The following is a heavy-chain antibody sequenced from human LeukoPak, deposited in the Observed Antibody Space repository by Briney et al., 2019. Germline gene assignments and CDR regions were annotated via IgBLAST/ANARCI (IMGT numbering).Heavy chain of an antibody. D-gene: IGHD6-19*01. CDR3: ARDIIRRGSGWYYY. CDR2: INPNSGGT. J-gene: IGHJ4*02. CDR1: GYNFINHW. V-gene: IGHV1-2*02. Sequence: ASVKVSCKASGYNFINHWMHWVRQAPGQGLEWMGWINPNSGGTNYAQKFQGRVAMTRDTSISTAYMELSRLRSDDTAVYYCARDIIRRGSGWYYYWGQGTLVTVSS.